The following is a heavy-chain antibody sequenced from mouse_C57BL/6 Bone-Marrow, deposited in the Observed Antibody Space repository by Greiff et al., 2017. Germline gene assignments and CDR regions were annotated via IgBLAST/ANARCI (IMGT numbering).Heavy chain of an antibody. J-gene: IGHJ3*01. V-gene: IGHV14-4*01. CDR2: IDPENGDT. CDR3: TTGSPWFAY. CDR1: GFNIKDDY. Sequence: VQLQQSGAELVRPGASVKLSCTASGFNIKDDYMHWVKQRPEQGLEWIGWIDPENGDTEYASKFQGKATITADTSSNTAYLQLSSLTSDDTAVYYCTTGSPWFAYWGQGTLVTVSA.